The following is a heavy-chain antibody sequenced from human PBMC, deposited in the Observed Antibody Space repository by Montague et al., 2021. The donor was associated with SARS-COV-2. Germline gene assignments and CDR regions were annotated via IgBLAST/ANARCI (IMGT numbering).Heavy chain of an antibody. CDR3: ARDITLGMDV. J-gene: IGHJ6*02. Sequence: SETLSLTCAVYGGSFSDYYWTWIRQPPGKGLEWIGEINHSGSSNYNPSLKNRVTISVDKSKNQISLKLTSVTAADTALYYCARDITLGMDVWGRGTTVTVSS. CDR2: INHSGSS. CDR1: GGSFSDYY. V-gene: IGHV4-34*01.